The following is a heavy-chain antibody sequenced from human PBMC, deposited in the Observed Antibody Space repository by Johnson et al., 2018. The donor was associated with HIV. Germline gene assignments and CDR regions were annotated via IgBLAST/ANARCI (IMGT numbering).Heavy chain of an antibody. V-gene: IGHV3-15*01. CDR1: GFTFSNAL. D-gene: IGHD3-3*01. Sequence: VLLVESGGGLVKPGGSLRLPCAASGFTFSNALMTWVRQAPGKGLEWVGRIKSKSDGGTTDYAAPVRGRFSISRDDSETTVYLQMNSLKIEDTAVYYCTTNFWSGFYPDAFDIWGQGTMVTVSS. J-gene: IGHJ3*02. CDR3: TTNFWSGFYPDAFDI. CDR2: IKSKSDGGTT.